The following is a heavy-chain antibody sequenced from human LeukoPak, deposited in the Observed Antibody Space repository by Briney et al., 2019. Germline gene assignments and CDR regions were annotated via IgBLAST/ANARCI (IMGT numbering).Heavy chain of an antibody. CDR2: ISSSSSYI. V-gene: IGHV3-21*01. D-gene: IGHD3-22*01. CDR1: GFTFSSYS. Sequence: GGSLRLSCAASGFTFSSYSMNWVRQAPGKGLEWVSSISSSSSYIYYADSVKGRFTISRDNAKNSLYLQMNSLRAEDTAVYYCARGPARIGYYDRRYYFDYWGQGTLVTVSS. J-gene: IGHJ4*02. CDR3: ARGPARIGYYDRRYYFDY.